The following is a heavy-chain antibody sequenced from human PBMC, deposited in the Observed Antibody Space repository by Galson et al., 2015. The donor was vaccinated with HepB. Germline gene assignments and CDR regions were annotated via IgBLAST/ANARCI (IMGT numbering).Heavy chain of an antibody. CDR3: AGVRRLDATVTTWGSTLYYYYGMDV. CDR2: ISSSSSYT. Sequence: SLRLSCAASGFTFSDYYMSWIRQAPGKGLEWVSYISSSSSYTNYADSVKGRFTISRDNAKNSLYLQMNSLRAEDTAVYYCAGVRRLDATVTTWGSTLYYYYGMDVWGQGTTVTVSS. J-gene: IGHJ6*02. V-gene: IGHV3-11*06. D-gene: IGHD4-17*01. CDR1: GFTFSDYY.